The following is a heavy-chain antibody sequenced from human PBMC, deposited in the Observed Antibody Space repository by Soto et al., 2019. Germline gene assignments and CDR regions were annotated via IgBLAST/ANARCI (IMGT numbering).Heavy chain of an antibody. CDR1: GFTFSSYS. CDR3: ARGLYYYDSRGYWGY. D-gene: IGHD3-22*01. CDR2: ISSSSSTI. J-gene: IGHJ4*02. V-gene: IGHV3-48*02. Sequence: GGSLRLSCAASGFTFSSYSMNWVRQAPGKGLEWVSYISSSSSTIYYADSVKGRFTISRDNAKNSLYPQMNSLRDEDTAVYYCARGLYYYDSRGYWGYWGQGTLVTVSS.